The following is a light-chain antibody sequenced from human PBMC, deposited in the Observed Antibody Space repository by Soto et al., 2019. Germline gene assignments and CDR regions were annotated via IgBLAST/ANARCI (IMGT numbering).Light chain of an antibody. CDR2: SNN. Sequence: QSVLTQPPSASGTPGQRVTISCSGSSSNIGNSTVNWYQQLPGTAPKLLTYSNNQRPSGVPDRFSGSKSGTSASLAISGPQSEDEADYYCAAWDDSLNGYVFGTGTKLTVL. J-gene: IGLJ1*01. V-gene: IGLV1-44*01. CDR1: SSNIGNST. CDR3: AAWDDSLNGYV.